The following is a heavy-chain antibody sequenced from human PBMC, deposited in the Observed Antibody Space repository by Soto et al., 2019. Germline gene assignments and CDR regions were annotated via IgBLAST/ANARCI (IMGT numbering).Heavy chain of an antibody. Sequence: QDQLLQSGAEVKKPGASVTVSCKASGYSFTNYGITWVRQAPGQGLEWMGWISAFNGNTHYAQKLQGRVTMTTDASTGTAFLELRSLRSDGTAVDYFSRDRGVAPPVAGNTHYYYYMDVWGKGTTVTVSS. J-gene: IGHJ6*03. CDR1: GYSFTNYG. CDR2: ISAFNGNT. CDR3: SRDRGVAPPVAGNTHYYYYMDV. V-gene: IGHV1-18*01. D-gene: IGHD6-19*01.